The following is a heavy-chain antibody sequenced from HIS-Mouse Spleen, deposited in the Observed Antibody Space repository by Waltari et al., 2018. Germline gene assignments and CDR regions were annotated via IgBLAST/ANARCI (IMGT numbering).Heavy chain of an antibody. CDR3: AREIPYSSSWYDWYFDL. J-gene: IGHJ2*01. V-gene: IGHV4-39*07. CDR1: GASISSSSYY. D-gene: IGHD6-13*01. Sequence: QLQLQESGPGLVKPSETLSLTCTVSGASISSSSYYWGWLRQPTGKGLEWIGSIYYSGSTYYNPSLKSRVTISVDTSKNQFSLKLSSVTAADTAVYYCAREIPYSSSWYDWYFDLWGRGTLVTVSS. CDR2: IYYSGST.